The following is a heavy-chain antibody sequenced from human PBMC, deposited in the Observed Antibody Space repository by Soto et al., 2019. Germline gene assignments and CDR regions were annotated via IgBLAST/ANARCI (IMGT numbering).Heavy chain of an antibody. J-gene: IGHJ4*02. CDR3: TQAAGYISTWFFDS. CDR1: GDSVSSNSAA. Sequence: PSQTLSLTCAISGDSVSSNSAAWNWIRQSPSRGLEWLGRTYFRSKWYSDYAVSVKSRITINPDTSKNQFSLQLNSVTPEDTAVYYCTQAAGYISTWFFDSWAQGTLVTVSS. D-gene: IGHD6-13*01. V-gene: IGHV6-1*01. CDR2: TYFRSKWYS.